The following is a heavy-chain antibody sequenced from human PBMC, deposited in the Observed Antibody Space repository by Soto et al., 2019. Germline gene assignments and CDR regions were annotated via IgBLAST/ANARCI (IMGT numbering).Heavy chain of an antibody. CDR2: IYHSGST. Sequence: QVQLQESGPGLVKPSGTLSLTCAVSGGSISSSNWWSWVRQPPGKGLEWIGEIYHSGSTNYNPSLKRRVTISVDKSKNMFSLKLSYVTAADTAVYYCARDVLRYFDWLSVGPQDAFDIWGQGTMVTVSS. CDR1: GGSISSSNW. J-gene: IGHJ3*02. CDR3: ARDVLRYFDWLSVGPQDAFDI. D-gene: IGHD3-9*01. V-gene: IGHV4-4*02.